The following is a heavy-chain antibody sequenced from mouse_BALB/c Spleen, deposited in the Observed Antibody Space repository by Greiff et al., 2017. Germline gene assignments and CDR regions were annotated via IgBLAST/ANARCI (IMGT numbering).Heavy chain of an antibody. V-gene: IGHV14-4*02. J-gene: IGHJ2*01. Sequence: VQLQQSGAELVRPGVSVKISCKGSGYTFTDYAMHWVKQRPEQGLEWIGWIDPENGDTEYAPKFQGKATMTADTSSNTAYLQLSSLTSEDTAVYYCNAYFDYWGQGTTLTVSS. CDR2: IDPENGDT. CDR3: NAYFDY. CDR1: GYTFTDYA.